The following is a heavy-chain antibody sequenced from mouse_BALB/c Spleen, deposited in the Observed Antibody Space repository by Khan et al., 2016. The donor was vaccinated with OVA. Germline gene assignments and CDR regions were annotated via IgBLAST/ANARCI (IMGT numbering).Heavy chain of an antibody. CDR3: ARDGSRYNYAMDY. CDR2: INYSGSS. CDR1: GYSITSDYA. J-gene: IGHJ4*01. D-gene: IGHD2-3*01. V-gene: IGHV3-2*02. Sequence: EVQLQESGPGLVKPSQSLSLTCTVTGYSITSDYAWNWIRHFPGNKLEWMGYINYSGSSNYNPALKSRISITRDTSKNQFFLQLNSVTTADTATYYCARDGSRYNYAMDYWGQGTSVTVSS.